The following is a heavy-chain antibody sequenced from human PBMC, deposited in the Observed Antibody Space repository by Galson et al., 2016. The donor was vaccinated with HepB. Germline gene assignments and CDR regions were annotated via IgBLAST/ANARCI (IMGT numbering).Heavy chain of an antibody. V-gene: IGHV3-23*01. CDR3: AKDIPPRGHDAFDI. CDR1: GFPLRSYA. Sequence: SLRLSCAASGFPLRSYAMSWVRQAPGKGLEWVSAISASGGNTYYADSVMGRFTISRDNSKNTLYLQLYSLRAEDTAIYYCAKDIPPRGHDAFDIWGRGTMVTVSS. J-gene: IGHJ3*02. CDR2: ISASGGNT. D-gene: IGHD2-21*01.